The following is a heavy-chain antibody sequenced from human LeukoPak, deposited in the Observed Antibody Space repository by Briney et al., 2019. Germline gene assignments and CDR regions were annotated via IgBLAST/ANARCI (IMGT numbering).Heavy chain of an antibody. CDR1: GYTFTGYY. J-gene: IGHJ6*03. CDR2: INPNSGGT. Sequence: GASVKVSCKASGYTFTGYYMHWVRQAPGQGLEWMGWINPNSGGTNYAQKFQGRVTMTRDTSISTAYMELSRLRSEDTAVYYCARLSELGGAHYYYYYMDVWGKGTTVTVSS. CDR3: ARLSELGGAHYYYYYMDV. V-gene: IGHV1-2*02. D-gene: IGHD1-26*01.